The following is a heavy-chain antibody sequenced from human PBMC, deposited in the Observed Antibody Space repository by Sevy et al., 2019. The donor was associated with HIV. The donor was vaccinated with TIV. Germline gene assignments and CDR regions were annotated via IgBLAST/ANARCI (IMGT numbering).Heavy chain of an antibody. D-gene: IGHD1-26*01. CDR1: GFIFNKDW. J-gene: IGHJ4*02. CDR3: ATGGGTYYTRFDY. CDR2: IGRKTDGGKT. V-gene: IGHV3-15*04. Sequence: GGSLRLSCEASGFIFNKDWMNWVRQAPGKGLEWVGRIGRKTDGGKTDYVAAVKGRFTISRDDTKNTLYLEMNSLKTDDTTVSYCATGGGTYYTRFDYWGQGALVTVSS.